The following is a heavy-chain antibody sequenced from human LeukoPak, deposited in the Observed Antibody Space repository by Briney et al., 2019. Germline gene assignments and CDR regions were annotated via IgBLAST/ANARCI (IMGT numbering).Heavy chain of an antibody. J-gene: IGHJ4*02. D-gene: IGHD2-21*02. CDR2: IYYSGST. CDR1: GGSVSSYY. V-gene: IGHV4-59*02. CDR3: ARDRGGDHCFDC. Sequence: SETLSLTCTVSGGSVSSYYWSWIRQPPGKELEWIGYIYYSGSTNYNPSLKSRVTISVDTSKNQFSLHLSSVTAADTAVYYCARDRGGDHCFDCWHEGTLVAVSS.